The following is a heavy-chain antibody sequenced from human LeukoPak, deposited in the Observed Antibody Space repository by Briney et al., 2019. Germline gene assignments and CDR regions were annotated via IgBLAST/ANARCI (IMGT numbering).Heavy chain of an antibody. D-gene: IGHD6-13*01. Sequence: SETLSLTCTVSGGSIGSYYWSWIRQPPGKGLEWIGYIYYSGSTSYNPSLKSRVTISVDTSKNQFSLKLSSVTAADTAVYYCARVVAAAGYNWFDPWGQGTLVTVSS. CDR1: GGSIGSYY. V-gene: IGHV4-59*01. CDR3: ARVVAAAGYNWFDP. CDR2: IYYSGST. J-gene: IGHJ5*02.